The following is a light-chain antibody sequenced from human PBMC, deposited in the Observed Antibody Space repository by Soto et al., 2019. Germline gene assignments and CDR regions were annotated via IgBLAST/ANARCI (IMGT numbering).Light chain of an antibody. CDR2: GAS. CDR1: QSVSHN. CDR3: QQYNNLPYT. J-gene: IGKJ2*01. Sequence: EIVMTQSPATLSVSPGERATLSCRASQSVSHNLAWYQQKPGQAPRLLFYGASTRATGIPARFSGSGSGTDFTLTISSLQSEDFAVYYCQQYNNLPYTFGQGTKLEIK. V-gene: IGKV3-15*01.